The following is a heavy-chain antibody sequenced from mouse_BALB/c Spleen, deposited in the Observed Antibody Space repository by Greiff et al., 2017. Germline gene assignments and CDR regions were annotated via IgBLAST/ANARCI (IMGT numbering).Heavy chain of an antibody. D-gene: IGHD1-2*01. J-gene: IGHJ2*01. V-gene: IGHV14-3*02. CDR3: VDTTALRYLDY. CDR1: GFNIKDTY. CDR2: IDPASGNT. Sequence: VQLQQSGAELVKPGASVKLSCTASGFNIKDTYMHWVKQRPEQGLEWIGRIDPASGNTKYDSKFQGQATITADTSSHTAYLQLSSLTSEDTDVYYCVDTTALRYLDYWGQGTTLTVSS.